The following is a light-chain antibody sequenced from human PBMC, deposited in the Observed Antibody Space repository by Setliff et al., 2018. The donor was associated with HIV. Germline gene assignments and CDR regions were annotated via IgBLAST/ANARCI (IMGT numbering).Light chain of an antibody. Sequence: QSVLTQPASVSGSPGQSITISCSGTSSDVGNYNLVSWYQQPPGKAPKLMVYEVTKRPLGVSTRFSGSKSGNTASLTISGLLAEDEADYYCCSYAGSRTFYAFGTGTKVTVL. CDR3: CSYAGSRTFYA. J-gene: IGLJ1*01. CDR1: SSDVGNYNL. CDR2: EVT. V-gene: IGLV2-23*02.